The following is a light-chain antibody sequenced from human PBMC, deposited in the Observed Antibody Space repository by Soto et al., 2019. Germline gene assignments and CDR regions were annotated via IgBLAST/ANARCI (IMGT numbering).Light chain of an antibody. J-gene: IGLJ2*01. CDR2: DVN. Sequence: QSVLTQPASVSGSPGQSITISCTGTSSDVGGYNYVSWYQQHPGKAPKLMIYDVNIRPSGVSNRFSGSKSGNTASLTISGLQAEGEGDYYCSSYTSSSTLVFGGGTKLTVL. CDR3: SSYTSSSTLV. CDR1: SSDVGGYNY. V-gene: IGLV2-14*01.